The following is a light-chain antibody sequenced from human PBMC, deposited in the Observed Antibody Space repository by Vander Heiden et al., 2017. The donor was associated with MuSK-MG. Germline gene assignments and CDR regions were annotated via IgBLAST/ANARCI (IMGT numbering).Light chain of an antibody. Sequence: EIVLTQSPGTLSLSPGERATLSCRASQSVSSSYLAWYQQKPGQAPRLLIYGVSSRATGIPDRFSGSGSGIDFTLTISRLEPEDFAVYYCQQFGSSPRTFGQGTKVEIK. CDR3: QQFGSSPRT. J-gene: IGKJ1*01. V-gene: IGKV3-20*01. CDR2: GVS. CDR1: QSVSSSY.